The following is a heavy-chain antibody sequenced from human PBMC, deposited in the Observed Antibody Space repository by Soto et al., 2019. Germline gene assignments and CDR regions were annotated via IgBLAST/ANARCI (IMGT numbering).Heavy chain of an antibody. CDR2: ISGSGGGNTS. CDR1: GFTFSTYA. CDR3: VKDWTGSRCPCMDV. D-gene: IGHD6-13*01. J-gene: IGHJ6*02. V-gene: IGHV3-23*01. Sequence: GGSLRLSCAASGFTFSTYAMSWVRQAPGKGLEWASSISGSGGGNTSYYADSVKGRFTISRDDSKNTLYVQMNSLRAEDTAVYYCVKDWTGSRCPCMDVWGQGTTVTVSS.